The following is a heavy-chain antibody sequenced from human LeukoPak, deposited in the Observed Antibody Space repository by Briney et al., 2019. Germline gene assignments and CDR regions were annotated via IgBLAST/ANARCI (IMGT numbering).Heavy chain of an antibody. D-gene: IGHD6-6*01. V-gene: IGHV4-30-2*01. CDR2: IYHSGST. Sequence: PSETLSLTCTVSGGSISSGGYYWSWIRQPPGKGLEWIGYIYHSGSTYYNPSLKSRVTISVDRSKNQFSLKLSSVTAADTAVYYCARTGYSSSSSFDYWGQGTLVTVSS. J-gene: IGHJ4*02. CDR3: ARTGYSSSSSFDY. CDR1: GGSISSGGYY.